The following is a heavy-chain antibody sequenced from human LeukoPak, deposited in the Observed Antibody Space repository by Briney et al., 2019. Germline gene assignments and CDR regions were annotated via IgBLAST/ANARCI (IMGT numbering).Heavy chain of an antibody. V-gene: IGHV3-9*01. D-gene: IGHD5-18*01. CDR2: ISWNSGSI. Sequence: GGSLRLSCAASGFTFDDYAMHWVRQAPGKGLEWVSGISWNSGSIGYADSVKGRFTISRDNAKNSLYLQMNSLRAEDTALYYCARATSDTAMVGMDVWGQGTTVTVSS. J-gene: IGHJ6*02. CDR1: GFTFDDYA. CDR3: ARATSDTAMVGMDV.